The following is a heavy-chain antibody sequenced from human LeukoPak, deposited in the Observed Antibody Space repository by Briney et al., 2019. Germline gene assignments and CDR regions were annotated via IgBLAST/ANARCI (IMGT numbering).Heavy chain of an antibody. J-gene: IGHJ5*02. CDR1: GFTFSNYA. D-gene: IGHD3-16*01. Sequence: SGGSLRLSCAASGFTFSNYAMHWVRQAPGKGLEWVSLISSGGTYEYYADSVKGRFTISRDNSKNTLYLQMNSLRAEDTAVYYCARASIAAKIGGNWFDPWGQGTLVTVSS. V-gene: IGHV3-30*01. CDR3: ARASIAAKIGGNWFDP. CDR2: ISSGGTYE.